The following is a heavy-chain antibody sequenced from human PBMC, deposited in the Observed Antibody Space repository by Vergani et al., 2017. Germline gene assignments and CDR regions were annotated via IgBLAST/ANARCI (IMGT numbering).Heavy chain of an antibody. CDR2: ISYDGSNK. V-gene: IGHV3-30-3*01. Sequence: QVQLVESGGGVVQPGRSLRLSCAASGFTFSSYAMHWVRQAPGKGLEWVAVISYDGSNKYYADSVKGRFTISRDNSKNTLYLQMNSLRAEDTAVYYCARGESGNDVSSFDYWGQGTLVTVSS. J-gene: IGHJ4*02. CDR3: ARGESGNDVSSFDY. CDR1: GFTFSSYA. D-gene: IGHD1-1*01.